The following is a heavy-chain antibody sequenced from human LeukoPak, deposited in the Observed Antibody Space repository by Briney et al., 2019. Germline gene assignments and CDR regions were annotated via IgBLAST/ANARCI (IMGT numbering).Heavy chain of an antibody. CDR3: AKDFLVPITMVRGDLGFDP. D-gene: IGHD3-10*01. CDR2: ISGSGGST. V-gene: IGHV3-23*01. J-gene: IGHJ5*02. Sequence: QAGGSLRLSCAASGFTFSSYAMSWVRQAPGKGLEWVSAISGSGGSTYYADSVKGRFTISRDNSKNTLYLQMNSLRAEDTAVYYCAKDFLVPITMVRGDLGFDPWGQGTLVTVSS. CDR1: GFTFSSYA.